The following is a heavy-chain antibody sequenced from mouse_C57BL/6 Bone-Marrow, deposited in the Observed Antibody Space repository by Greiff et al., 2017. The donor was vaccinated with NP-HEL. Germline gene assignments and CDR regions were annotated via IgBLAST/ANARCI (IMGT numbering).Heavy chain of an antibody. J-gene: IGHJ3*01. D-gene: IGHD2-1*01. V-gene: IGHV1-69*01. CDR3: ARCGDDGNYVSAWFAY. CDR1: GYTFTSYW. Sequence: QVQLQQPGAELVMPGASVKLSCKASGYTFTSYWMHWVKQRPGQGLEWIGEIDPSDSYTNYNQKFKGKSTLTVDKSSSTAYMQLSSLTSEDSAVYYCARCGDDGNYVSAWFAYWGQGTLVTVSA. CDR2: IDPSDSYT.